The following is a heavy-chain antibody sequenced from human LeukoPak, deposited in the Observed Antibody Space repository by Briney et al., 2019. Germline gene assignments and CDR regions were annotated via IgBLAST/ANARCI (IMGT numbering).Heavy chain of an antibody. CDR2: INPNSGGT. D-gene: IGHD6-19*01. CDR1: GYTFTGYY. CDR3: ARDSNSSGWFLYYAMDV. V-gene: IGHV1-2*02. J-gene: IGHJ6*02. Sequence: ASVTVSCKASGYTFTGYYIHWVRQAPGQGLEWMGWINPNSGGTNYAQKFQGRVTMTRDTSISTAYMELSRLRSDDTAVYYCARDSNSSGWFLYYAMDVWGQGTTVTVSS.